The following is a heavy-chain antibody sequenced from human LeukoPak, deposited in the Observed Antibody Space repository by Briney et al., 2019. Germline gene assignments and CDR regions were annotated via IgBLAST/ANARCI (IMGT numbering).Heavy chain of an antibody. CDR3: AKDRRTTVTTSYLDY. CDR1: GFTFSSYG. V-gene: IGHV3-30*18. J-gene: IGHJ4*02. CDR2: ISYDGGNK. Sequence: PGRSLRLSCAASGFTFSSYGMHWVRQAPGKGLEWVAVISYDGGNKYYADSVKGRFTISRDNSKNTLYLQMNSLRAEDTAVYYCAKDRRTTVTTSYLDYWGQGTLVTVSS. D-gene: IGHD4-11*01.